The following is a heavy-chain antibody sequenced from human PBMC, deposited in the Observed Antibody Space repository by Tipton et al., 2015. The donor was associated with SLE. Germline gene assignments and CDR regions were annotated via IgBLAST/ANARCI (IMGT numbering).Heavy chain of an antibody. CDR1: GFIFSRFS. D-gene: IGHD2-15*01. CDR2: ISRSSSYI. Sequence: SLRLSCAASGFIFSRFSMNWVRQAPGKGLEWVSSISRSSSYIYNADSVEGRFTISRDNAKNSLFLQMNSLRPEDTAVYYCARSGDCSALRCYHRDWFFDLWGRGTLVTVSS. V-gene: IGHV3-21*06. J-gene: IGHJ2*01. CDR3: ARSGDCSALRCYHRDWFFDL.